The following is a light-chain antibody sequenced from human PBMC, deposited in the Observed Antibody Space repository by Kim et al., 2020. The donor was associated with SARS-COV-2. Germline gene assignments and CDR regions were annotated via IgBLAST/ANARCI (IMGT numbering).Light chain of an antibody. CDR2: DVS. Sequence: QSALTQPASMSGSPGQSITISCTGTSSDVGVYNSVSWYQQHPGKAPKLMIYDVSNRPSGVSNRFSGSKSGNTASLTISALQAEDEADYYCTSYTSSTTLVVGGGTPLTVL. V-gene: IGLV2-14*03. J-gene: IGLJ2*01. CDR3: TSYTSSTTLV. CDR1: SSDVGVYNS.